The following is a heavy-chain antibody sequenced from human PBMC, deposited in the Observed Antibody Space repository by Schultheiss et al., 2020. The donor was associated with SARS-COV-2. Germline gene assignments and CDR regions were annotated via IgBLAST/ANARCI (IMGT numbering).Heavy chain of an antibody. Sequence: GGSLRLSCAASGFTFSSYAMSWVRQAPGKGLEWVSRINSDGSSTSYADSVKGRFTISRDNSKNTLYLQMNSLRAEDTAVYYCARNRLPYCGGDCYSSFDYWGQGTLVTVSS. CDR3: ARNRLPYCGGDCYSSFDY. CDR1: GFTFSSYA. J-gene: IGHJ4*02. CDR2: INSDGSST. V-gene: IGHV3-74*01. D-gene: IGHD2-21*02.